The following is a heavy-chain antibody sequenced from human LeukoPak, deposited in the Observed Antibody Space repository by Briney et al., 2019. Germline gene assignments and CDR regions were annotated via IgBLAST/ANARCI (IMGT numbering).Heavy chain of an antibody. CDR3: AKDMGPFLEMATMGAFDI. D-gene: IGHD5-24*01. J-gene: IGHJ3*02. CDR1: GFIFSSYS. V-gene: IGHV3-21*04. Sequence: GGSLRLSCAASGFIFSSYSMNWVRQAPGKGLEWVSSISRSSSYTYYAESVKGRFTISRDNAKNPLYLQMNSLRAEDMALYYCAKDMGPFLEMATMGAFDIWGQGTMVTVSS. CDR2: ISRSSSYT.